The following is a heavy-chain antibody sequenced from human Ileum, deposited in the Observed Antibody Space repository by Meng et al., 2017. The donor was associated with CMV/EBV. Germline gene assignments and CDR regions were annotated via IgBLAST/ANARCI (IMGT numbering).Heavy chain of an antibody. CDR3: ARGWGTTWP. CDR2: MNPNSGDT. CDR1: GNTFTSYH. V-gene: IGHV1-8*03. Sequence: KVSCKSYGNTFTSYHISRVRQAAGKGLEWVGGMNPNSGDTDYAQKCQGRVTITRDTSITTAYMELSRLTSEDTAVYYCARGWGTTWPWGQGTLVTVSS. D-gene: IGHD3-16*01. J-gene: IGHJ5*02.